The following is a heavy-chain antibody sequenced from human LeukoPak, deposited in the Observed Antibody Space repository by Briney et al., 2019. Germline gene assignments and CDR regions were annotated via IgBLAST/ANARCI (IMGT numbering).Heavy chain of an antibody. CDR1: GFTFSSYR. Sequence: GGSLRLSCAASGFTFSSYRMNWVRQAPGKGLEWVSSISDSSSYIYHADSVKGRFTISRGNAKNSVYLQMNSLRAEDTATYYCTKGENGMDVWGQGTTVTVSS. J-gene: IGHJ6*02. CDR3: TKGENGMDV. CDR2: ISDSSSYI. V-gene: IGHV3-21*01. D-gene: IGHD1-26*01.